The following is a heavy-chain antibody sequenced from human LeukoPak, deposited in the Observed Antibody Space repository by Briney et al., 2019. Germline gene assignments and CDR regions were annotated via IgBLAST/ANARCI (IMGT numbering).Heavy chain of an antibody. D-gene: IGHD5-24*01. CDR3: ARARDGYGNSYYFDY. Sequence: SSVKVSCKASGGTFSSYAISWVRQAPGQGLEWMGGIIPIFGTANYAQKFQGRVTITTDESTSTAYMELSSLRSEDTAVYYCARARDGYGNSYYFDYWGQGTLVTVSS. CDR1: GGTFSSYA. J-gene: IGHJ4*02. V-gene: IGHV1-69*05. CDR2: IIPIFGTA.